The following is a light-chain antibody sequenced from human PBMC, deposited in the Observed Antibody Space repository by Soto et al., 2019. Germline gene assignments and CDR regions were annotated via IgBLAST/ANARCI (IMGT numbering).Light chain of an antibody. CDR2: GAS. Sequence: EIVMTQSPATLSVSAGDRATLSCRASQSVSSNLAWYQQKPGQAPRLLIYGASTRATGIPARFSGSGSGTEFTLTISSLQSEDFAVYYCQQYNNWPPWTFGQGTKVEIK. CDR3: QQYNNWPPWT. J-gene: IGKJ1*01. V-gene: IGKV3-15*01. CDR1: QSVSSN.